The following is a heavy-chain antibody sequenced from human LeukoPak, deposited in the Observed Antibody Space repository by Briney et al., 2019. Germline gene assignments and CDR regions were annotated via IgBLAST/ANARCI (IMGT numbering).Heavy chain of an antibody. CDR3: ARTPRYYYYYMDV. J-gene: IGHJ6*03. Sequence: SETLSLTCAVYGGSFSGYYWSWIRQPPGKGLEWIGEINHSGSTNYNPSIKSRVTISVDTSKNQFSLNLTSVTAADTAVYYCARTPRYYYYYMDVWGKGTTVTVSS. CDR1: GGSFSGYY. CDR2: INHSGST. V-gene: IGHV4-34*01.